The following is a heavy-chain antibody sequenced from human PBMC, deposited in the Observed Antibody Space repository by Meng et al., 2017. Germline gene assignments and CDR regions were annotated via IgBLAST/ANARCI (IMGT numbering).Heavy chain of an antibody. Sequence: ASVKVSCKASGYTFTGYYMHWVRQAPGQGLEWMGIINPSGGGTSYAQKFQGRVTMTRDTSTSTVYMELSSLRSEDTAVYYCARDWGTHTIFGVVISRGMDVWGQGTTVTVSS. CDR2: INPSGGGT. CDR1: GYTFTGYY. V-gene: IGHV1-46*01. J-gene: IGHJ6*02. D-gene: IGHD3-3*01. CDR3: ARDWGTHTIFGVVISRGMDV.